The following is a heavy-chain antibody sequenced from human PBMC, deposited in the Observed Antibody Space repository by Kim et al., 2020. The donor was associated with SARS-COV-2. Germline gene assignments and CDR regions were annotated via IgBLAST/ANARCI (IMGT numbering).Heavy chain of an antibody. V-gene: IGHV3-23*01. D-gene: IGHD3-22*01. Sequence: GGSLRLSCAASGFTFSSYAMSWVRQAPGKGLEWVSAISGSGGSTYYADSVKGRFTISRDNSKNTLYLQMNSLRAEDTAVYYCAKEEVGVRGYDSSTFDYWGQGTLVTVSS. J-gene: IGHJ4*02. CDR2: ISGSGGST. CDR1: GFTFSSYA. CDR3: AKEEVGVRGYDSSTFDY.